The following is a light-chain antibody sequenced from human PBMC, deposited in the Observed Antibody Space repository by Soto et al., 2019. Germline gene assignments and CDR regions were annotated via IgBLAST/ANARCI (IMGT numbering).Light chain of an antibody. Sequence: EIVMTQSPATLSVSPGERATLSCRASQSVSGNLAWYQQKPGQAPRLLIYDASNRATGIPARFSAIVSGTDCTINLRSLEPEDGEVYDGQQRSKWTLTFGGGTKVEIK. CDR3: QQRSKWTLT. V-gene: IGKV3-11*01. CDR1: QSVSGN. CDR2: DAS. J-gene: IGKJ4*01.